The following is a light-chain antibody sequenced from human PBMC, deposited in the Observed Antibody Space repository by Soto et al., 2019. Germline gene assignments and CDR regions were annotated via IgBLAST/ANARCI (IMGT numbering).Light chain of an antibody. CDR1: HDIGNS. J-gene: IGKJ4*01. V-gene: IGKV1-27*01. CDR3: QNYHTAPLT. CDR2: DAS. Sequence: LQMTQSPPSLSASIGDRVTVTCRASHDIGNSLAWYQQRPGESPRLLIYDASTLQSGVPARFRGSGSRTDFTLAISSLRPEDVATYYCQNYHTAPLTFGGGTNVEVK.